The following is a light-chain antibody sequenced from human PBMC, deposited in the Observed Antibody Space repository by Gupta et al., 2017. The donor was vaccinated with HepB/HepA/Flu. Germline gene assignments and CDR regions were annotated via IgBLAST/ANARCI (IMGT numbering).Light chain of an antibody. J-gene: IGLJ2*01. Sequence: SALTQPASVSGSPRQSLTISCTGTSSDVGGYNYVSWYQQHPGKAPKLMIYDVSNRPSGVSNRFSGSKSGNTASLTISGLQAEDEADYYCSSYTSSSTLVVFGGGTKLTVL. V-gene: IGLV2-14*01. CDR2: DVS. CDR3: SSYTSSSTLVV. CDR1: SSDVGGYNY.